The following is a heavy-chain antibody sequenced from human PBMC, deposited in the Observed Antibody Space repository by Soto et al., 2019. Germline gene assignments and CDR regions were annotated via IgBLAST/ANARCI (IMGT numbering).Heavy chain of an antibody. D-gene: IGHD6-6*01. CDR1: GFTFSSYG. CDR3: ARGDSSSSGIDY. Sequence: GGSLRLSCAASGFTFSSYGMHWVRQAPGKGLEWVAVIWYDGSNKYYADSVKGRFTISRDNSKNTLYLQMNSLRAEDTAGYYCARGDSSSSGIDYWGQGTLVTVSS. CDR2: IWYDGSNK. V-gene: IGHV3-33*08. J-gene: IGHJ4*02.